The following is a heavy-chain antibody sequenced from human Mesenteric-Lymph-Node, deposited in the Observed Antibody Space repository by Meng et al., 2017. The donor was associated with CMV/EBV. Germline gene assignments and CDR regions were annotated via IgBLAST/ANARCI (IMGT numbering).Heavy chain of an antibody. CDR1: GGSISSGDYY. CDR2: IYYSGST. Sequence: LRLSCTVSGGSISSGDYYWSWIRQPPGKGLEWIGYIYYSGSTNYNPSLKSRVTISVDTSKNQFSLKLSSVTAADTAVYYCASGSSSWYRDFDYWGQGTLVTVSS. CDR3: ASGSSSWYRDFDY. D-gene: IGHD6-13*01. V-gene: IGHV4-30-4*08. J-gene: IGHJ4*02.